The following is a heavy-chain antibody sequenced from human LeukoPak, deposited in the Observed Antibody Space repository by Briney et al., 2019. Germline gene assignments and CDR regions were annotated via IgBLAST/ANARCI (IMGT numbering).Heavy chain of an antibody. CDR1: GFTFTSSA. D-gene: IGHD5-18*01. CDR3: AADEDTAMSSRD. Sequence: SVKVSCKASGFTFTSSAVQWVRQARGQRLEWIGWIVVGSGNTNYAQKFQERVTITRDMSTSTAYMEPSSLRSEDTAVYYCAADEDTAMSSRDWGQGTLVTVSS. J-gene: IGHJ4*02. V-gene: IGHV1-58*01. CDR2: IVVGSGNT.